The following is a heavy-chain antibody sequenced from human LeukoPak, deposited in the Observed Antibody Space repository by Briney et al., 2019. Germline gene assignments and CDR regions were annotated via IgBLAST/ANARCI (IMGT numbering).Heavy chain of an antibody. D-gene: IGHD1-26*01. J-gene: IGHJ3*02. CDR1: GYTFTSYY. CDR2: INPSGGST. V-gene: IGHV1-46*01. CDR3: ARAEWELDDAFDI. Sequence: ASVKVSCKASGYTFTSYYIHWVRQAPGQGLEWMGIINPSGGSTSYAQKLQGRVTMTRDTSTSTVYMELSSLRSEDTAVYYCARAEWELDDAFDIWGQGTMVTVSS.